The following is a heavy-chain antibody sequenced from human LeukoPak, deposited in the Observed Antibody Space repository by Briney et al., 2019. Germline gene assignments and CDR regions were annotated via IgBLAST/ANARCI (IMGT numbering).Heavy chain of an antibody. D-gene: IGHD5-18*01. Sequence: PGGSLRLSCAASGFTFSSYNMNWVRQAPGKGLEWVSYISSGSSTIYYADSVKGRFTISRDNAKNSLYLQMNSLRDEDTAVYYCARAYGYTAMDLIDYWGQGTLVTVSS. CDR3: ARAYGYTAMDLIDY. CDR1: GFTFSSYN. V-gene: IGHV3-48*02. J-gene: IGHJ4*02. CDR2: ISSGSSTI.